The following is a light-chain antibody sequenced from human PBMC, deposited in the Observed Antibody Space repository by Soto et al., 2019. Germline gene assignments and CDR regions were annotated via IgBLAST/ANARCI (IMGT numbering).Light chain of an antibody. CDR3: CSYAGGFTWV. CDR2: DVS. J-gene: IGLJ3*02. CDR1: SSDIGGSNY. V-gene: IGLV2-11*01. Sequence: QSVLTQPRSVSGSPGQSVTISCTGTSSDIGGSNYVSWYQHHPGKAPKLMIYDVSKRPSGVPDRFSGSKSGNTASLTIPGLQAEDEADYYCCSYAGGFTWVFGGGTKLTVL.